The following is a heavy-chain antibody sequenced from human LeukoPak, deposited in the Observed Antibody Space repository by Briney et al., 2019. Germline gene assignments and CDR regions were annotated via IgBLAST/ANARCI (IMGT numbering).Heavy chain of an antibody. CDR3: AKAYSSTAYYLDDAFDI. CDR1: GFTFWTYG. CDR2: ITGSGSDT. D-gene: IGHD3-22*01. V-gene: IGHV3-23*01. J-gene: IGHJ3*02. Sequence: GGSLRLSCAASGFTFWTYGMSWVRQAPGKGLEWVSTITGSGSDTYFAASVKGRFTISRDNSKNTLYLHMNSLRAEDTAVYFCAKAYSSTAYYLDDAFDIWGQGTMVTVSS.